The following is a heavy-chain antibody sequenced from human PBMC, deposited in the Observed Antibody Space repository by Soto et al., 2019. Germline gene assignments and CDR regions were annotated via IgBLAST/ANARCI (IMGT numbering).Heavy chain of an antibody. V-gene: IGHV3-13*01. CDR2: IGTAGDT. CDR3: ARSSGYSYGFRPRGFYYMDV. J-gene: IGHJ6*03. CDR1: GFTFSSYD. D-gene: IGHD5-18*01. Sequence: GGSLRLSCAASGFTFSSYDMHWVRQATGKGLEWVSAIGTAGDTYYPGSVKGRFTISRENAKNSLYFQMNSLRAGDTAVYYCARSSGYSYGFRPRGFYYMDVWGKGTTVTVSS.